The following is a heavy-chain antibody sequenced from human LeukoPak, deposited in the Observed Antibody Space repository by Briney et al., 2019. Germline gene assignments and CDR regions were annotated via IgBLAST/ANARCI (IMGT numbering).Heavy chain of an antibody. J-gene: IGHJ3*02. CDR3: ARDLAYDSSGSDAFDI. CDR2: IWYDGSNK. V-gene: IGHV3-33*01. Sequence: RPGGSLRLSCAASGFTFSSYGMHWVRQAPGKGLEWVAVIWYDGSNKYYADSVKGRFTISRDNSKNTLYLQMNSLRAEDTAVYYCARDLAYDSSGSDAFDIWGQGTMVTVSS. D-gene: IGHD3-22*01. CDR1: GFTFSSYG.